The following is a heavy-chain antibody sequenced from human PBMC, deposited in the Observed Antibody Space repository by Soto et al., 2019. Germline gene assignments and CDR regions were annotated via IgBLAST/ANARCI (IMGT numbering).Heavy chain of an antibody. D-gene: IGHD3-10*01. Sequence: ASVKVSCKASGYTFSNYRLSWVQQAPGQGLEWMGWISDYNGNTHYAQKFQGRLIMTTDTSTSTAYVELRSLTSDDTAVYFCAREGYYSGSGTYSPPRYYGMDVWGQGTTVTVSS. CDR2: ISDYNGNT. CDR1: GYTFSNYR. J-gene: IGHJ6*02. V-gene: IGHV1-18*01. CDR3: AREGYYSGSGTYSPPRYYGMDV.